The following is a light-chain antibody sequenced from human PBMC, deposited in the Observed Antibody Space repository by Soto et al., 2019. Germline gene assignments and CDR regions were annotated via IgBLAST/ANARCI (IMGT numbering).Light chain of an antibody. CDR3: MQSVQPPHT. V-gene: IGKV2D-29*01. CDR1: QSLLHSDGRTY. Sequence: EIVMTQSPPSLSVTPGQPASISCKSSQSLLHSDGRTYLYWFLQRPGQAPQLLIYEVSNRFSGVPDRFSGSGSGTDFTLTVSRVEAEDVGVFYCMQSVQPPHTFGQGTKLEIK. J-gene: IGKJ2*01. CDR2: EVS.